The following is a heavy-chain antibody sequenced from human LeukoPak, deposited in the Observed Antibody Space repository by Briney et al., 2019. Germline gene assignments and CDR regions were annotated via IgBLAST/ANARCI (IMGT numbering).Heavy chain of an antibody. D-gene: IGHD4-17*01. J-gene: IGHJ4*02. CDR1: GFIFSSYW. Sequence: PGGSLRLSCAASGFIFSSYWMSWVRQAPGKGLEWVANIKQDGSEKHYVDSVKGRFTISRDNAKHSLSLQMNSLRAEDTAVYYCARDRLYGPPDYWGQGTLVTVSS. V-gene: IGHV3-7*01. CDR3: ARDRLYGPPDY. CDR2: IKQDGSEK.